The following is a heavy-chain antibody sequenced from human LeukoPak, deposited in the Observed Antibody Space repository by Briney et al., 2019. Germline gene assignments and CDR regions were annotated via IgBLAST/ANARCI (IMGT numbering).Heavy chain of an antibody. CDR3: AREWNYYAFEI. D-gene: IGHD1-7*01. CDR1: GGSISRGGYS. CDR2: IYYSGST. Sequence: SETLSLTCAVSGGSISRGGYSWSWIRQPPGKGLEWIGYIYYSGSTNYNPSLKSRVTISVDTSKNQFSLKLSSVTAADTAVYYCAREWNYYAFEIWGQGTMVSVSS. V-gene: IGHV4-61*08. J-gene: IGHJ3*02.